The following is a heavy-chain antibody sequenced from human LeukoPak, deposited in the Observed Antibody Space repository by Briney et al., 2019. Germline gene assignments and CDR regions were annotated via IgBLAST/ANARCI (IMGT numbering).Heavy chain of an antibody. CDR1: GGSISSYY. J-gene: IGHJ3*02. D-gene: IGHD3-22*01. V-gene: IGHV4-4*02. Sequence: SETLSLTCTVSGGSISSYYWSWVRQPPGKGLEWIGEIYHSGSTNYNPSLKSRVTISVDKSKNQFSLKLSSVTAADTAVYYCARFHITMIVVTNAFDIWGQETMVTVSS. CDR2: IYHSGST. CDR3: ARFHITMIVVTNAFDI.